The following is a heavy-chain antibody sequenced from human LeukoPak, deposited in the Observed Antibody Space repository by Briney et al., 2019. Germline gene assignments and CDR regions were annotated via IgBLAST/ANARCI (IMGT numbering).Heavy chain of an antibody. V-gene: IGHV3-23*01. Sequence: GGSLRLSCAASGFTFTSYARSWVRQAPGKGLEWVSTISGSGGSTYYADSVKGRFTISRDNSKNTLYLQMNSLTAEDTAIYYCAKNRDGYNFRLDFWGQGTLVTVSS. CDR1: GFTFTSYA. D-gene: IGHD5-24*01. CDR3: AKNRDGYNFRLDF. CDR2: ISGSGGST. J-gene: IGHJ4*02.